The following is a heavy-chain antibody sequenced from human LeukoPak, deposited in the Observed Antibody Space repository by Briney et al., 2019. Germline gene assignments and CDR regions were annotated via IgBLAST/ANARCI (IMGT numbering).Heavy chain of an antibody. Sequence: GGSLRLSCAASGFTFNSYGMRWVRHAPGEGLEWVAVISYDGSNEYYADSVKGRFTISRDSSKNTLYLQMNSPRAEDTAVYYCAKAYSYGHYYYYYYMDVWGKGTTVTVSS. J-gene: IGHJ6*03. CDR2: ISYDGSNE. D-gene: IGHD5-18*01. CDR1: GFTFNSYG. V-gene: IGHV3-30*18. CDR3: AKAYSYGHYYYYYYMDV.